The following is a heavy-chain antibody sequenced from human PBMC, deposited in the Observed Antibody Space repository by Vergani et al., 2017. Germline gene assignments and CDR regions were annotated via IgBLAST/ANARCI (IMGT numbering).Heavy chain of an antibody. CDR2: ISSDGGST. D-gene: IGHD3-22*01. CDR1: GFTFSIYA. J-gene: IGHJ4*02. V-gene: IGHV3-23*01. Sequence: EVQLLESGGGLVQPGGSLRPPCAASGFTFSIYAMTWVRQAPGKGLEWVSTISSDGGSTYYADSVKGRFTISRDNSKNTLSLQMNSLTAEDTAIYYCAGPQGTSAYYYGGFDYWGQGILVTVSS. CDR3: AGPQGTSAYYYGGFDY.